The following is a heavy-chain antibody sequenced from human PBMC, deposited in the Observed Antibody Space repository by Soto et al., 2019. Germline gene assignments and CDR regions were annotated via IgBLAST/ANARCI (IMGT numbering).Heavy chain of an antibody. J-gene: IGHJ5*01. CDR3: ARRGGYCGYDSKKHNWSDS. CDR1: GGTFNSYT. D-gene: IGHD5-12*01. V-gene: IGHV1-69*02. CDR2: IIPILGIA. Sequence: ASVKVSCKASGGTFNSYTISWVRQAPGQGLEWMGRIIPILGIANYAQKFQGRVTMTADTSTSTAYMELRSLRSDDTAVYYCARRGGYCGYDSKKHNWSDSWGPGTLVTVSS.